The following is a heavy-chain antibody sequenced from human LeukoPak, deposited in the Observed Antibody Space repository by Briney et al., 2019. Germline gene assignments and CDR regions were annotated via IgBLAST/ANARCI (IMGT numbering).Heavy chain of an antibody. CDR1: GGSLSSSY. CDR2: ISGSGST. Sequence: SETLFLTCTVSGGSLSSSYWSWIRQPAGKGLEWIGRISGSGSTNYNPSLMSRVTMSVDTSKNHFSLQLSSVTAADTAVYYCAREGRSATDGYWGQGTLVTVSS. CDR3: AREGRSATDGY. V-gene: IGHV4-4*07. D-gene: IGHD3-16*01. J-gene: IGHJ4*02.